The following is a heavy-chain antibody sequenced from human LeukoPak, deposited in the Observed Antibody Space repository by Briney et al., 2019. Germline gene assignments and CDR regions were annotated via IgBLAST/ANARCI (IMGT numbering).Heavy chain of an antibody. D-gene: IGHD2-2*01. Sequence: ESGPTLVNPTQTLTLTCTFSGFSLSTSGMCVSWIRQPRGEALEWLARIDWDDDKYYSTSLKTRLTISKDTSKNQVVLTMTNMDPVDTATYYCARSKDIVVAPDAFDIWGQGTMVTVSS. CDR2: IDWDDDK. J-gene: IGHJ3*02. CDR3: ARSKDIVVAPDAFDI. V-gene: IGHV2-70*11. CDR1: GFSLSTSGMC.